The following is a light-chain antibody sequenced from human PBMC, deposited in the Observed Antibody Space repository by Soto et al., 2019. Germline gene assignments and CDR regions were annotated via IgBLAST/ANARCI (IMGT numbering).Light chain of an antibody. CDR3: SSYGGTNNYVV. CDR1: NSDVGAYNY. J-gene: IGLJ2*01. Sequence: QSALTQPPSASGSPGQSFTISCTGSNSDVGAYNYVSWYQQHPGKSPKLMIYEVTKRPSGVPDRFSGSKSGNTASLTVSGLQAEDEADYYCSSYGGTNNYVVFGGGTKVTVL. V-gene: IGLV2-8*01. CDR2: EVT.